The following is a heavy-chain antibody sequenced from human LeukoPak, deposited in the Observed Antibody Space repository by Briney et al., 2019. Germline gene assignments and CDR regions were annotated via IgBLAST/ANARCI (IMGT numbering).Heavy chain of an antibody. Sequence: SETLSLTCTVSGGSVSSGSYYWSWIRQPPGKGLEWIGYIYYTGSTNYNPSLKSRVTISIDTSKNQFSLKLRSVTAADTAVYYCARDLSLDFWGQGTLVTVSS. CDR1: GGSVSSGSYY. V-gene: IGHV4-61*01. CDR2: IYYTGST. CDR3: ARDLSLDF. J-gene: IGHJ4*02.